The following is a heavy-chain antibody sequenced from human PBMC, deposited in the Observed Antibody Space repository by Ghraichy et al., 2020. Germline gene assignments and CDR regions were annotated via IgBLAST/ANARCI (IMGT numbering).Heavy chain of an antibody. CDR2: ISAYNGNT. J-gene: IGHJ6*03. CDR3: ARVVGTIFGVVIQYYYYYYMDV. Sequence: ASVKVSCKASGYTFTSYGISWVRQAPGQGLEWMGWISAYNGNTNYAQKLQGRVTMTTDTSTSTAYMELRSLRSDDTAVYYCARVVGTIFGVVIQYYYYYYMDVWGKGTTVTVSS. CDR1: GYTFTSYG. D-gene: IGHD3-3*01. V-gene: IGHV1-18*01.